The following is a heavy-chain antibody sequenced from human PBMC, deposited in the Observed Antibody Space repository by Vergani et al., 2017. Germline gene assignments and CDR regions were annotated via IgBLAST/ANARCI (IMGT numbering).Heavy chain of an antibody. D-gene: IGHD4-17*01. CDR2: IITIFGTA. V-gene: IGHV1-69*12. Sequence: QVQLVQSGAEVKKPGSSVKVSCKASGGPFSSYAISWVRQAPGQGLEWMGGIITIFGTANYAQKFQGRVTITADESTSTAYMELSSLRSEDTVVYYCARLADYDDGDDPAFFWGQGTLVTVSS. J-gene: IGHJ4*02. CDR3: ARLADYDDGDDPAFF. CDR1: GGPFSSYA.